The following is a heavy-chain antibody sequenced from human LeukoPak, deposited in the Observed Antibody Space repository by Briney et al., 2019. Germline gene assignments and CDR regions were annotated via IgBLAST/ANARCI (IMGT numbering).Heavy chain of an antibody. CDR3: ARHGGYSYGQNWFDP. Sequence: VESLQISCKGSGSRFTSYWIGWVRQMPGKGLEWMGIIYPGDSDTRYSPSFQGQVTISADKSISTAYLQWSSLKASDTAMYYCARHGGYSYGQNWFDPWGQGTLVTVSS. D-gene: IGHD5-18*01. J-gene: IGHJ5*02. CDR2: IYPGDSDT. CDR1: GSRFTSYW. V-gene: IGHV5-51*01.